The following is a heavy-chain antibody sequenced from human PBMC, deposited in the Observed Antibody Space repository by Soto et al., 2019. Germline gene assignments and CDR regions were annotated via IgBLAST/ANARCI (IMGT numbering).Heavy chain of an antibody. D-gene: IGHD3-3*01. J-gene: IGHJ6*01. CDR1: GHSLTSYW. Sequence: PGDSLKISCKSSGHSLTSYWISWVLQMPGKGLEWMGRIDPSDSYTNYSPSFQGHVTISADKSISTAYLQWSSLKASDTAMYYCARRKVFRTTPDYYYYGLYVWGQGT. V-gene: IGHV5-10-1*01. CDR2: IDPSDSYT. CDR3: ARRKVFRTTPDYYYYGLYV.